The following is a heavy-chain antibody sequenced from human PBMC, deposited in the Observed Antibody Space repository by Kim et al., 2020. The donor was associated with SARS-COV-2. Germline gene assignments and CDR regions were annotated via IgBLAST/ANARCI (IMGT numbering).Heavy chain of an antibody. CDR2: IYPGDSDT. CDR3: ARYTWNYVLDYHYGLDV. V-gene: IGHV5-51*01. J-gene: IGHJ6*02. D-gene: IGHD1-1*01. Sequence: GESLKISCKASGYSFSSLNSYWIAWVRQAPGKGLEWMGIIYPGDSDTRYSPSFQGHVTISADESTNTAYLQWWSLKASDTAMYFCARYTWNYVLDYHYGLDVWGQGTTVTVSS. CDR1: GYSFSSLNSYW.